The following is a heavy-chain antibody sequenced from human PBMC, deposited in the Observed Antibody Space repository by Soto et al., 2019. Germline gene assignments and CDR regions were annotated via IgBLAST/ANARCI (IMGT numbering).Heavy chain of an antibody. J-gene: IGHJ6*02. V-gene: IGHV3-48*03. CDR1: VFAFSGYE. Sequence: PGGPLRLSCAASVFAFSGYEMNWVRQAPGKGLEWLSNIRSSGSTKNYADSVKGRFTISRDNAKNSLYLQMNSLRAEDTAVYYCARDSPIVKVFSGSSYNYYGMDVWGQGTTVTVSS. D-gene: IGHD2-8*01. CDR3: ARDSPIVKVFSGSSYNYYGMDV. CDR2: IRSSGSTK.